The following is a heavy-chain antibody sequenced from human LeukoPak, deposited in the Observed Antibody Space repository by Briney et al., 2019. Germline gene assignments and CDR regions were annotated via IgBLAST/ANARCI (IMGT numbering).Heavy chain of an antibody. CDR1: PCTFSRYA. CDR2: ISYDASNK. Sequence: GRTLRLSCVPSPCTFSRYAMHCVRRAPGNGLESVAVISYDASNKYYADSVKGRFTISRDNSKNTLYLQMNSLRAEDTAVYYCARATRGSYGDLKENYWGKGTLVTVS. V-gene: IGHV3-30-3*01. CDR3: ARATRGSYGDLKENY. J-gene: IGHJ4*02. D-gene: IGHD4-17*01.